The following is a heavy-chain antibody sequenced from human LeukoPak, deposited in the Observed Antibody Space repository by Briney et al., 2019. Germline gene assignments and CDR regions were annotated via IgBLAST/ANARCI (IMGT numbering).Heavy chain of an antibody. Sequence: ASVKVSCKASGYTFSNYVITWVRQAPGQGLEWIGWLCAYNGNTNYAQKPQDRVTMTTDTSTDTAYMELRSLRSDDTAVYYCARVGYCSSTGCYNPDYWGQGTLVTVSS. CDR2: LCAYNGNT. J-gene: IGHJ4*02. CDR3: ARVGYCSSTGCYNPDY. V-gene: IGHV1-18*04. CDR1: GYTFSNYV. D-gene: IGHD2-2*03.